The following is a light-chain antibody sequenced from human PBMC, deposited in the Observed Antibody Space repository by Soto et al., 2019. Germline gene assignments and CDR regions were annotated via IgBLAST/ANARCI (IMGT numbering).Light chain of an antibody. CDR3: QQYGSSIT. CDR1: QSVSSSY. J-gene: IGKJ5*01. Sequence: EIVLTQSPGTLSLSPGDRATLSCRSSQSVSSSYLAWYQQKPGQAPRLLIYGASSRATGIPDRFSGSGSGTDFTLTINRLEPEDFAVYYCQQYGSSITFGQGTR. CDR2: GAS. V-gene: IGKV3-20*01.